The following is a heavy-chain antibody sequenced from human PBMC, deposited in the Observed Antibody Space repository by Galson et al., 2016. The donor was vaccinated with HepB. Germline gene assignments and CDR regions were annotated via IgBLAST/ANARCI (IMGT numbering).Heavy chain of an antibody. V-gene: IGHV6-1*01. CDR2: TYYRSKWSS. CDR3: ARARYSSSWFGDFDY. Sequence: CAISGDSVSRNTAAWNWIRQSPSRGLEWLGRTYYRSKWSSDYVVSMKGRITINADTSMNQFSLQLNSVTPEDTAVYYCARARYSSSWFGDFDYWGQGTLVIVSS. D-gene: IGHD6-19*01. J-gene: IGHJ4*02. CDR1: GDSVSRNTAA.